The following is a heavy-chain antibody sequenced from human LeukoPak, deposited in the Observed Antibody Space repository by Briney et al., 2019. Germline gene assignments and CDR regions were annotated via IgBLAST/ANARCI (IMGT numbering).Heavy chain of an antibody. CDR2: ITSSSSNI. CDR1: GFRFSDYG. D-gene: IGHD3-10*01. CDR3: ARDWGPAWFGEPDY. V-gene: IGHV3-48*01. Sequence: GGSLRLSCAASGFRFSDYGMNWVRQAPGKGLEWVSHITSSSSNINYAVSVKGRSTTSRDNAENSLYLQMNSLRAEDTAVYYCARDWGPAWFGEPDYWGQGTLVTVSS. J-gene: IGHJ4*02.